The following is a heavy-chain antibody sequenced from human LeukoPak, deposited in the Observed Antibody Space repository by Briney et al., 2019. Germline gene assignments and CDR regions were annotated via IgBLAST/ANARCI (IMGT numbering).Heavy chain of an antibody. Sequence: RSGGSLRLSCAASGFTFSSYWMSWVRQAPGKGLEWVANIKEDGSEKYYVDSVKGRFTISRDNAKNSLYLQMNSLRAEDTAVYYCAREVQNRSGWYAGYFDYWGQGTLVTVSS. D-gene: IGHD6-19*01. V-gene: IGHV3-7*01. J-gene: IGHJ4*02. CDR3: AREVQNRSGWYAGYFDY. CDR2: IKEDGSEK. CDR1: GFTFSSYW.